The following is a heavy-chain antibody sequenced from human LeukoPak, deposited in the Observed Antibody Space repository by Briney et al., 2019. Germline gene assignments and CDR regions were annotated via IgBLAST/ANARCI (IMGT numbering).Heavy chain of an antibody. CDR3: ARAMSIAARLQTIFDY. V-gene: IGHV3-48*03. D-gene: IGHD6-6*01. Sequence: ESGGSLRLSCAASGFTFSSYEMNWVRQAPGKGLEWVSYISSTGTTIYYADSVKGRFTISRDNAKNSLYLQMNSLRAEDTAVYYCARAMSIAARLQTIFDYWGQGTLVTVSS. CDR2: ISSTGTTI. J-gene: IGHJ4*02. CDR1: GFTFSSYE.